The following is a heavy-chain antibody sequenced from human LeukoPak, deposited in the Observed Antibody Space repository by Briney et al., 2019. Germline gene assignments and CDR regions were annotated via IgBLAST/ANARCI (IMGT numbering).Heavy chain of an antibody. Sequence: ASVKVSCKASGYTFTSYYMHWVRQAPGLGLEWMGITNPSGSSTSYAQKFQGRGTMNREMSTSPVYMELSSLRSEDTAVYYCALLRDGYNYFDYCGQGTLVTVSS. CDR3: ALLRDGYNYFDY. V-gene: IGHV1-46*01. CDR2: TNPSGSST. J-gene: IGHJ4*02. D-gene: IGHD5-24*01. CDR1: GYTFTSYY.